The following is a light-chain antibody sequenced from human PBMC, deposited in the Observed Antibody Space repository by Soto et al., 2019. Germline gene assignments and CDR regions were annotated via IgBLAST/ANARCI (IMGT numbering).Light chain of an antibody. Sequence: VVLTQSPATLSLSPGERATLSCRASLSVSSYLAWYQQKPGQAPRLLIYESSNRATGIAARFSGSGSGTDFTLTISSLEPEDVATYYCQQLHGYPITFGQGTRLEIK. CDR2: ESS. V-gene: IGKV3-11*01. J-gene: IGKJ5*01. CDR1: LSVSSY. CDR3: QQLHGYPIT.